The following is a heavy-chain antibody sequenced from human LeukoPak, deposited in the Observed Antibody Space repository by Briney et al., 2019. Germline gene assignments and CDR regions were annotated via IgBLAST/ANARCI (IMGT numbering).Heavy chain of an antibody. CDR1: GGTFSSYA. Sequence: EASVKVSCKASGGTFSSYAISWVRQAPGQGLEWMGGIIPIFGTANYAQKFQGRVTITADESTSTAYMELSSLRAEDTAVYYCARGRDGMGALYFDYWGQGTLVTVSS. CDR3: ARGRDGMGALYFDY. CDR2: IIPIFGTA. D-gene: IGHD1-26*01. V-gene: IGHV1-69*01. J-gene: IGHJ4*02.